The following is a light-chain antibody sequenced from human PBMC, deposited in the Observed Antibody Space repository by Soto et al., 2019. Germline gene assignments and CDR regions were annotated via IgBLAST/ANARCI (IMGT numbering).Light chain of an antibody. J-gene: IGKJ4*01. CDR2: DAS. V-gene: IGKV1-5*01. CDR3: QQSYSTPLT. CDR1: QDISGW. Sequence: IQMTQSPSTLSASVGDRVIITCRASQDISGWLAWYQQKPGKAPKLLVFDASSLEDGVPSRFSGSGSGTEFTLTVSNLQSDDFATYYCQQSYSTPLTFGGGTKVEI.